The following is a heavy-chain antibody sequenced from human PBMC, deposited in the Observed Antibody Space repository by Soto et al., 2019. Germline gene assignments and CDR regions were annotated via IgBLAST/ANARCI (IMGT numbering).Heavy chain of an antibody. CDR2: ISAYNGNT. J-gene: IGHJ6*02. D-gene: IGHD2-2*01. V-gene: IGHV1-18*04. CDR3: ARVDCSSTCCYSPSG. CDR1: GYTFTSYG. Sequence: QVQLVQSGAEVKKPGASVKVSCKASGYTFTSYGISWVRQAPGQGLAWMGWISAYNGNTNSAQKLQGRGTMTPDTSTSTAYMELRSLRSDDTAVYYCARVDCSSTCCYSPSGWGQGTTVTVSS.